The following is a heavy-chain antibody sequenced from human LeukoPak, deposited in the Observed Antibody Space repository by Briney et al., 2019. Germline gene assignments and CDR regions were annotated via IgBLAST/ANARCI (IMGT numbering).Heavy chain of an antibody. Sequence: GGSLRLSCAASGFTFSNYAMSWLRQAPGKGLEWVSVISGSGGGTYSADSVKGRFTISRDNSKNTLYLQMNSLRAEDTAVYYCAKEAYNILTGYFVDYWGQGTLVTVSS. CDR3: AKEAYNILTGYFVDY. CDR1: GFTFSNYA. D-gene: IGHD3-9*01. J-gene: IGHJ4*02. CDR2: ISGSGGGT. V-gene: IGHV3-23*01.